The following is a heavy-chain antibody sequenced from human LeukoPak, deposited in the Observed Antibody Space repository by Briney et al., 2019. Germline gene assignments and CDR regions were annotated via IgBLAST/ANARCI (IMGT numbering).Heavy chain of an antibody. D-gene: IGHD2-2*01. J-gene: IGHJ6*03. Sequence: PGGSLRLSCAASGFTFSSYWMSWVRQAPGKGLEWVANIKQDGSERHYVDSVKGRFTISRDNAKNSLYLQMNSLRAEDTAVYYCARDRYCSSTSCYGADYYYYMDAWGKGTTVTVS. CDR1: GFTFSSYW. V-gene: IGHV3-7*01. CDR3: ARDRYCSSTSCYGADYYYYMDA. CDR2: IKQDGSER.